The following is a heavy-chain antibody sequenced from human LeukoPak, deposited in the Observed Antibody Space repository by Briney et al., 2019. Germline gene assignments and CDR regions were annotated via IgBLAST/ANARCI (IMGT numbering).Heavy chain of an antibody. J-gene: IGHJ4*02. V-gene: IGHV3-23*01. Sequence: GGSLRLSCAASGFTFSSYAMSWVRQAPGKGLEWVSAISGSGGSTYYADSVKGRFTIHRDNSKNTLYLQMNSLRAEDTAVYYCAKVTNWDFLFPRYYFDYWGQGTLVTVSS. CDR1: GFTFSSYA. CDR3: AKVTNWDFLFPRYYFDY. CDR2: ISGSGGST. D-gene: IGHD7-27*01.